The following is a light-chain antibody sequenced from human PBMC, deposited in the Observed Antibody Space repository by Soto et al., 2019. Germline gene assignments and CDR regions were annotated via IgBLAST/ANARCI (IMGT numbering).Light chain of an antibody. CDR1: SSDVGAYKY. J-gene: IGLJ3*02. Sequence: LSASGSPGQSVTISCTGTSSDVGAYKYVSWYQQYPGKAPKLMIYEVSKRPSGVPDRFSGSKSGNTASLTVSGLQAEDEADYYCTSYVGSDIWVFGGGTKLTVL. CDR2: EVS. CDR3: TSYVGSDIWV. V-gene: IGLV2-8*01.